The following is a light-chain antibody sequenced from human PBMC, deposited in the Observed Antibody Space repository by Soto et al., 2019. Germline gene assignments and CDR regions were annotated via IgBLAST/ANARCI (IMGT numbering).Light chain of an antibody. CDR1: SSNFGAGYD. J-gene: IGLJ2*01. CDR2: SNN. Sequence: QSVLTQPPSVSGAPWQRVTISCTGSSSNFGAGYDVHWYQHLPGTAPKLLIYSNNNRPSGVPDRFSGSKSGTSASLAITGLQAEDEADYYCQSFDSSLTGSVFGGGTKLTVL. V-gene: IGLV1-40*01. CDR3: QSFDSSLTGSV.